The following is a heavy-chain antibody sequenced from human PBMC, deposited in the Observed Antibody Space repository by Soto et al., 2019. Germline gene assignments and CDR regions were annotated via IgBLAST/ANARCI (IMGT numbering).Heavy chain of an antibody. J-gene: IGHJ4*02. CDR1: GFTFSSYG. V-gene: IGHV3-33*01. D-gene: IGHD6-13*01. CDR3: ARAPQYSSSLDY. CDR2: IWYDGSDK. Sequence: GGSLRLSCAASGFTFSSYGMHWVRQAPGKGLEWVAIIWYDGSDKYYADSVKGRFTISRDNSKNTLYLQMNSLRAEDTAVYHCARAPQYSSSLDYWGQGTLVTVSS.